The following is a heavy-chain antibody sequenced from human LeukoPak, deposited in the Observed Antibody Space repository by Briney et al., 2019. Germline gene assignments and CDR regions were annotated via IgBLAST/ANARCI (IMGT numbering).Heavy chain of an antibody. CDR3: AREHYDSSGYYLGGIDY. CDR2: IYYSGST. J-gene: IGHJ4*02. CDR1: GGSISSGDYY. Sequence: PSETLSLTCTVSGGSISSGDYYWSWIRQPPGKGLEWIGYIYYSGSTYYNPSLKSRVTISVDTSKNQFSLKLSSVTAADTAVYYCAREHYDSSGYYLGGIDYWGQGTLVTVSS. D-gene: IGHD3-22*01. V-gene: IGHV4-30-4*01.